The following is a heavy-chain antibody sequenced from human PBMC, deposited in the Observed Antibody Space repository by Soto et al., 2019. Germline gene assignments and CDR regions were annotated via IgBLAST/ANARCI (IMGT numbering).Heavy chain of an antibody. CDR3: ARDPTP. J-gene: IGHJ5*02. Sequence: SETLSLTCTVSGGSISSRGYYWGWIRQHPGKGLEWIGYIYYSGNTYYNPSLKSRVTISVDTSKNQFSLKLSSVTAADTAVYYCARDPTPWGQGTLVTVSS. V-gene: IGHV4-31*03. CDR1: GGSISSRGYY. CDR2: IYYSGNT.